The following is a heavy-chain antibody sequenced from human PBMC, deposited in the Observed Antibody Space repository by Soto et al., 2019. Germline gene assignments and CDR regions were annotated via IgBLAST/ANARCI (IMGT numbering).Heavy chain of an antibody. J-gene: IGHJ4*02. CDR1: GGTFSSYA. CDR3: ARDGVYCGGDCYSGVDY. Sequence: QVQLVQSGAEVKKPGSSVKVSCKASGGTFSSYAISWVRQAPGQGLEWMGGIIPIFGTANYAQKFQGRVTMTADESTSTAYRELSSLRSEDTAGEYWARDGVYCGGDCYSGVDYWGQGTLVTVSS. D-gene: IGHD2-21*02. CDR2: IIPIFGTA. V-gene: IGHV1-69*01.